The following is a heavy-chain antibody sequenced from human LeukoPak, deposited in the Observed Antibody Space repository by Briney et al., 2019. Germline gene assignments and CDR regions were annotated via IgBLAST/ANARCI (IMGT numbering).Heavy chain of an antibody. J-gene: IGHJ4*02. CDR2: ISGRGGST. CDR3: AKDGVDDDYGDFDY. Sequence: GGSLRLSCAASGFTFSSYAMSRVRQAPGKGLEWDSTISGRGGSTYYADSMKGRFTISRDNSKNTLYLQMNSLKIDDTAEYFCAKDGVDDDYGDFDYWGQGTLVTVSS. V-gene: IGHV3-23*01. D-gene: IGHD4-17*01. CDR1: GFTFSSYA.